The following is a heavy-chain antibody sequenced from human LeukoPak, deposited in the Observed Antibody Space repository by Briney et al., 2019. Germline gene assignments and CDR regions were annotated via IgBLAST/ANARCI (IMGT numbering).Heavy chain of an antibody. J-gene: IGHJ4*02. CDR2: FDPEDGET. D-gene: IGHD5-18*01. Sequence: GASVKVSCKVSGYTLTELSMHWVRQAPGKGPEWMGGFDPEDGETIYAQKFQGRVTMTEDTSTDTAYMELSSLRSEDTAVYYCATRSHRETAMVNFDYWGQGTLVTVSS. CDR1: GYTLTELS. V-gene: IGHV1-24*01. CDR3: ATRSHRETAMVNFDY.